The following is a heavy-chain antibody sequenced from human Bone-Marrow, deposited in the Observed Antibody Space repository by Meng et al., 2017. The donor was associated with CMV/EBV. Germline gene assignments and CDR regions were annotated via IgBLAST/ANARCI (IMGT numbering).Heavy chain of an antibody. V-gene: IGHV1-69*10. D-gene: IGHD3-3*01. CDR2: IIPILGIA. Sequence: GGSLRRSCKASGGTFSSYAISWVRQAPGQGLEWMGGIIPILGIANYAQKFQGRVTITADKSTSTAYMELSSLRSEDTAVYYCARGFGVVTAYFDYWGQGTLVNVSS. J-gene: IGHJ4*02. CDR1: GGTFSSYA. CDR3: ARGFGVVTAYFDY.